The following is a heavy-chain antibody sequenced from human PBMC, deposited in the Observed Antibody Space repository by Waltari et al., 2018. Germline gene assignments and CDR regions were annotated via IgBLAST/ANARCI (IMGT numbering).Heavy chain of an antibody. CDR3: ARGLRIAARPGGRSAFDI. CDR1: GGSFSGYY. Sequence: QVQLQQWGAGLLKPSETLSLTCAVYGGSFSGYYWSWIRQPPGKGLEWIGEINPSGSTNYNPSLKSRVTISVDTSKNQFSLKLSSVTAADTAVYYCARGLRIAARPGGRSAFDIWGQGTMVTVSS. D-gene: IGHD6-6*01. CDR2: INPSGST. J-gene: IGHJ3*02. V-gene: IGHV4-34*01.